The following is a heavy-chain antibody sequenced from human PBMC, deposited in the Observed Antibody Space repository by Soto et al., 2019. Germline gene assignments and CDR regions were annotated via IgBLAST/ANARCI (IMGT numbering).Heavy chain of an antibody. CDR1: RFTFSSYA. V-gene: IGHV3-30-3*01. J-gene: IGHJ4*02. CDR3: ARDAGLRYYFDY. Sequence: QVQLVESGGGVVQPGRSLRLFYAASRFTFSSYAMHWVRQAPGKGLEWVAVISYDGSNKYYADSVKGRFTISRDNSKNTLYLQMNSLRAEDTVVYYCARDAGLRYYFDYWGQGTLVTVSS. CDR2: ISYDGSNK. D-gene: IGHD3-10*01.